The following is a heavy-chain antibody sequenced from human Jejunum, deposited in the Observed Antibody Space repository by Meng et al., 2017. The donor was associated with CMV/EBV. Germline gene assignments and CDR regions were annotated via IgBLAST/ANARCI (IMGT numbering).Heavy chain of an antibody. Sequence: FQWMQVGARMRMPVSSVTGAGTAMTFTFSGYGFSWSPEAPGEGLEWMGCGGGTNGNTDHAPRVKGRVNVTEDRPKATAHMELRTLISDDTGVYYGAKGTTGRRYDENWGQGTLVTASS. CDR2: GGGTNGNT. D-gene: IGHD4-17*01. CDR1: TFTFSGYG. V-gene: IGHV1-18*01. J-gene: IGHJ4*02. CDR3: AKGTTGRRYDEN.